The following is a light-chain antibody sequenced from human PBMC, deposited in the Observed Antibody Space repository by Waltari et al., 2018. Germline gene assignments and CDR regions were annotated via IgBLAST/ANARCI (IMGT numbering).Light chain of an antibody. CDR1: QDIRNF. CDR3: QQYYDLPLT. J-gene: IGKJ4*01. CDR2: DAS. V-gene: IGKV1-33*01. Sequence: DIQMTQSPSSLSASVGDIVSITCQASQDIRNFLNWFQLKPGKSPKVLIYDASNLETGVPSRFSGRKSGPEFTLTISGLQPEDFATYFCQQYYDLPLTFGGGTKVEI.